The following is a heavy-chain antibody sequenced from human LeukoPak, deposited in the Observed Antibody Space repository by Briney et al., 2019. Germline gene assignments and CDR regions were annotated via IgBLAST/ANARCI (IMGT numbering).Heavy chain of an antibody. Sequence: AGGSLRLSCAASGFTFSSYSMKWVRQAPGKGLEWVSSISSSSSYIYYADSVKGRFTISRDNAKNSLYLQMNSLRAEDTAVYYCARASYCSSTSCYRAPFDYWGQGTLVTVSS. J-gene: IGHJ4*02. CDR3: ARASYCSSTSCYRAPFDY. V-gene: IGHV3-21*01. CDR1: GFTFSSYS. CDR2: ISSSSSYI. D-gene: IGHD2-2*01.